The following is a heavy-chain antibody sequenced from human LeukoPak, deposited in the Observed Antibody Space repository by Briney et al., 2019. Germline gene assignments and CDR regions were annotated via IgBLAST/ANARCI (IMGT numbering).Heavy chain of an antibody. V-gene: IGHV3-48*02. D-gene: IGHD5-18*01. CDR1: GFTFSSYS. Sequence: GVSLRLSCAASGFTFSSYSMNWVRQAPGKGREWVSYISSSSSTIYYADSVKGRFTISRDNAKNSLYLQMNSLRDEDTAVYYCARVAYSYGPIDYWGQGTLVTVSP. J-gene: IGHJ4*02. CDR3: ARVAYSYGPIDY. CDR2: ISSSSSTI.